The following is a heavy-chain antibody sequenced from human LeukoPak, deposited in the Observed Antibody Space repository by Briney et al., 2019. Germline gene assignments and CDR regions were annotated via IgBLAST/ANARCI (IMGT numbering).Heavy chain of an antibody. CDR1: GGSISSSSYY. J-gene: IGHJ5*02. CDR2: IYYSGST. Sequence: SETLSLTCTVSGGSISSSSYYWGWIRQPPGKGLEWIGSIYYSGSTYYNPSLKSRVTISVDTSKNQFSLKLSSVTAADTAVYYCARHSGNFWSGYFRHWFDPWGQGTLVTASS. D-gene: IGHD3-3*01. V-gene: IGHV4-39*01. CDR3: ARHSGNFWSGYFRHWFDP.